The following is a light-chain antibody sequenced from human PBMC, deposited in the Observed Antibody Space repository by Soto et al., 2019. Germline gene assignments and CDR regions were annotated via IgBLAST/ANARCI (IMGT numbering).Light chain of an antibody. CDR2: DVS. Sequence: SPPAQPSSVSGAPGQSITISPPRTNSDVDGYNFVSWYQHHPGKAPKLIIYDVSNRPSGVSSRFSGFKSGNTASLTVSGLQAEDEADNYCTSYTTSFTYVFGTGTKVTVL. V-gene: IGLV2-14*03. J-gene: IGLJ1*01. CDR1: NSDVDGYNF. CDR3: TSYTTSFTYV.